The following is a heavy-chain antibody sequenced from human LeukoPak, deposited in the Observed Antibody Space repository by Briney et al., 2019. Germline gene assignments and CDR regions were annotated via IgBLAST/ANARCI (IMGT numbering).Heavy chain of an antibody. V-gene: IGHV5-51*01. CDR1: GYSFPSYW. CDR3: ATSESQTRFDY. Sequence: GESLKISCKGSGYSFPSYWIGWVRQMPGKGLEWIGIIFPGDSDTTYSPSLQGQVTISADTSINTAYLQWSSLRASDTAMYYCATSESQTRFDYWGQGTPVTVSS. CDR2: IFPGDSDT. D-gene: IGHD1/OR15-1a*01. J-gene: IGHJ4*02.